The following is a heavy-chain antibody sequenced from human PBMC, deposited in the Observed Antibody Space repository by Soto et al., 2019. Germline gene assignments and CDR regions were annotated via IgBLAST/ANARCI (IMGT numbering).Heavy chain of an antibody. CDR3: ASAPPINYDPYYFDY. J-gene: IGHJ4*02. CDR2: ISSSGSTI. Sequence: GGSLRLSCAASGFTFSSYEMNWVRQAPGKGLEWVSYISSSGSTIYYADSVKGRFTISRDNAKNSLYLQMNSLRAEDTAVYYCASAPPINYDPYYFDYGGQGTLVTVSS. CDR1: GFTFSSYE. V-gene: IGHV3-48*03. D-gene: IGHD3-16*01.